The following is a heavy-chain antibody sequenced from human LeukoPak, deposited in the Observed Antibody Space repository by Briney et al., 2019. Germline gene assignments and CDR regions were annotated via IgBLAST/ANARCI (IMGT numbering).Heavy chain of an antibody. CDR2: IKSKTDGGTT. CDR3: TTYDYVWGSYRPAFPFDY. V-gene: IGHV3-15*01. CDR1: GFTFSSYA. Sequence: PGGSLRLSCAASGFTFSSYAVSWVRQAPGKGLEWVGRIKSKTDGGTTDYAAPVKGRFTISRDDSKNTLYLQMNSLKTEDTAVYYCTTYDYVWGSYRPAFPFDYWGQGTLVTVSS. D-gene: IGHD3-16*02. J-gene: IGHJ4*02.